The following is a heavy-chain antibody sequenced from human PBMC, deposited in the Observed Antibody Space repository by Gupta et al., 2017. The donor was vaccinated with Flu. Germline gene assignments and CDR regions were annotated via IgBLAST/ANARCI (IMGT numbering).Heavy chain of an antibody. D-gene: IGHD3-3*01. Sequence: GGVAVAWVRQPPGKALEWLGLIYWDGDLRYTPSLETRLSITKDTSKNQVVLRMTNMDPXDXGTYYCXHSRITVFGVVFPPAFDSWGPGTLVTVSS. CDR1: GGVA. J-gene: IGHJ4*02. CDR3: XHSRITVFGVVFPPAFDS. V-gene: IGHV2-5*02. CDR2: IYWDGDL.